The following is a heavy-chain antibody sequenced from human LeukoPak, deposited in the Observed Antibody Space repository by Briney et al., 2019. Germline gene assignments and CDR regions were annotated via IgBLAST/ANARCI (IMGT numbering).Heavy chain of an antibody. CDR1: GVSFSGYY. CDR3: ARVSSGWYERLDY. CDR2: INHSGNT. J-gene: IGHJ4*02. Sequence: PSETLSLTCAVYGVSFSGYYWSWIRQPPGKGLEWIGEINHSGNTNYNPSLKSRVTISVDTSKNQFSLKLSSVTAADTAVYYCARVSSGWYERLDYWGQGTLVTVSS. V-gene: IGHV4-34*01. D-gene: IGHD6-19*01.